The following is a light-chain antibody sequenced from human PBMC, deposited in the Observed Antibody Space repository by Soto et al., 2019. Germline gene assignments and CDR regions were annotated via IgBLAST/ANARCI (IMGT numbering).Light chain of an antibody. Sequence: DIQMTQSPSSLSASVGDRVTITCRASQDISNYLAWYQQKPGKVPKFLIYGASTLQSGVPSRFSGSGSGTDFTLTISSLQPEDVATYYCQRYISAPFTFGHGTKVDIK. CDR1: QDISNY. J-gene: IGKJ3*01. CDR2: GAS. V-gene: IGKV1-27*01. CDR3: QRYISAPFT.